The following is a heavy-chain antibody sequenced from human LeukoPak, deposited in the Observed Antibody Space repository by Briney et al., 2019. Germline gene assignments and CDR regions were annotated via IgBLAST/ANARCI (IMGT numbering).Heavy chain of an antibody. J-gene: IGHJ4*02. Sequence: GGSLRLSCAASGFTFSNYEMNWVRQAPGKGLEWVSYISGSGSTIYYADSVKGRFTISRDNAKDSLYLQMNSLRAEDTAVYYCARGIVGATSPGYWGRGTLVTVSS. CDR3: ARGIVGATSPGY. D-gene: IGHD1-26*01. CDR2: ISGSGSTI. CDR1: GFTFSNYE. V-gene: IGHV3-48*03.